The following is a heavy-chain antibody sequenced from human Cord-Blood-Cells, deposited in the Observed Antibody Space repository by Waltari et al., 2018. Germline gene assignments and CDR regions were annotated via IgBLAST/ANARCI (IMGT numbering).Heavy chain of an antibody. CDR2: TYYRSKWYN. D-gene: IGHD1-7*01. V-gene: IGHV6-1*01. CDR1: GDSVSSNSAA. J-gene: IGHJ2*01. Sequence: QVQLQQSGPGLVKPSQTLSLTCAISGDSVSSNSAAWNWIRQSPSRGLEWLGRTYYRSKWYNDYAEYVKSRRTINPDTSKNQFSLQLNSVTPEDTAVYYCAREGNCGRPGLYWYFDLWGRGTLVTVSS. CDR3: AREGNCGRPGLYWYFDL.